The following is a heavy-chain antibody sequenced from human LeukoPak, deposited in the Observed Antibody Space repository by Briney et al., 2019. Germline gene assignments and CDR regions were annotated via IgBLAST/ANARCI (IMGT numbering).Heavy chain of an antibody. V-gene: IGHV3-33*03. J-gene: IGHJ6*03. CDR1: GFTFRSYG. Sequence: PGGSLRLSCVASGFTFRSYGMYWVRQSPGKGLEGVAFIWYNGGRKYYPDSVKGRFTISRDNTKNTLYLEINSLRPDDTGIYYCAKDPVAAAGTFYYMAVWGKGTTVTVSS. CDR3: AKDPVAAAGTFYYMAV. D-gene: IGHD6-13*01. CDR2: IWYNGGRK.